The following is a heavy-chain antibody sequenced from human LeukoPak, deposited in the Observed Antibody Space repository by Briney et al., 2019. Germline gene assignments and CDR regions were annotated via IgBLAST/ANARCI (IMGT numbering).Heavy chain of an antibody. CDR2: IYNSGTT. D-gene: IGHD3-22*01. CDR1: GGSISSYY. V-gene: IGHV4-59*01. J-gene: IGHJ3*02. CDR3: ARARNYYDSSGFYYEGDAFDI. Sequence: SETLSLTCTVSGGSISSYYWSWIRQPPGKGLEWIGYIYNSGTTNYNPSLKSRVTISVDTSKNQFSLKLNSVTAADTAVYYCARARNYYDSSGFYYEGDAFDIWGQGTMVTVSS.